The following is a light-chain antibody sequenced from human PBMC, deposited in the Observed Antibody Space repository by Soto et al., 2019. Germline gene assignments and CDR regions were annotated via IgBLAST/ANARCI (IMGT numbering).Light chain of an antibody. J-gene: IGKJ2*01. V-gene: IGKV3-15*01. CDR2: DAS. CDR3: QTHNDLPLT. CDR1: QSVSST. Sequence: EIVMTQSPGTLSVSPGERATLSCWARQSVSSTLAWYQQHPGQAPRLLIYDASTRATGISARFSGRGSGTEFTLIIISLQSEDCALYYCQTHNDLPLTFGQGTKLEIK.